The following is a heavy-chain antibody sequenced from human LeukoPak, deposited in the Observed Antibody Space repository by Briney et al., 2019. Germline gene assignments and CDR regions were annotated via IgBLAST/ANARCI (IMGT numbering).Heavy chain of an antibody. CDR2: ISYDGSNK. CDR3: ATSIAVADTFDY. J-gene: IGHJ4*02. D-gene: IGHD6-19*01. CDR1: GYTFTGYY. Sequence: SCKASGYTFTGYYMHWVRQAPGKGLEWVAVISYDGSNKYYADSVKGRFTISRDNSKNTLYLQMNSLRAEDTAVYYCATSIAVADTFDYWGQGTLVTVSS. V-gene: IGHV3-30*03.